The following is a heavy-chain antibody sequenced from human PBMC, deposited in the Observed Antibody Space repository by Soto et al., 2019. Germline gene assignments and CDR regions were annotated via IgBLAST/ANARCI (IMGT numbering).Heavy chain of an antibody. CDR1: GFTFSKFD. D-gene: IGHD2-15*01. J-gene: IGHJ4*02. V-gene: IGHV3-13*04. CDR2: IGISGDT. Sequence: GGSLRLSCEASGFTFSKFDMHWVRQPTGKGLEWVSTIGISGDTYYAVSVKGRFTISRDNAKNSLSLQMNSLRAGDTALYFCARGQEVGAHFFDSWGQGTQVTAPQ. CDR3: ARGQEVGAHFFDS.